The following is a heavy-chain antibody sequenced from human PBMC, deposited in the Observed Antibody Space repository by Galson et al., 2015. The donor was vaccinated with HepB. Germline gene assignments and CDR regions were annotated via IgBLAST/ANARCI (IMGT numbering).Heavy chain of an antibody. V-gene: IGHV3-48*03. CDR1: GFTFSSYE. CDR2: ISSSGSTI. J-gene: IGHJ1*01. D-gene: IGHD1-26*01. CDR3: ARAGGVGAHGGPDRMYFQH. Sequence: SLRLSCAASGFTFSSYEMNWVRQAPGKGLEWVSYISSSGSTIYYADSVKGRFTISRDNAKNSLYLQMNSLRAEDTAVYYCARAGGVGAHGGPDRMYFQHWGQGTLVTVSS.